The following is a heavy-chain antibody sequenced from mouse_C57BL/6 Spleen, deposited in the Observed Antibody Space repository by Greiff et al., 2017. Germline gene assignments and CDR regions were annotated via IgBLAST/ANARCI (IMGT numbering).Heavy chain of an antibody. Sequence: VKLQESGAELVRPGASVTLSCKASGYTFTDYEMHWVKQTPVHGLEWIGAIDPETGGTAYNQKFKGKAILTADKSSSTAYMELRSLTSEDSAVYYCRPPIITVVPHAMDYWGQGTSVTVSS. CDR3: RPPIITVVPHAMDY. CDR1: GYTFTDYE. CDR2: IDPETGGT. D-gene: IGHD1-1*01. V-gene: IGHV1-15*01. J-gene: IGHJ4*01.